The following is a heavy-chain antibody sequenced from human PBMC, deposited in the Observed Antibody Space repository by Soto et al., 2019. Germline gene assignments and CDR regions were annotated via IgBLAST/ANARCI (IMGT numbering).Heavy chain of an antibody. V-gene: IGHV4-34*01. CDR1: GGSFSGYY. Sequence: QVQLQQWGAGLLKPSETLSLTCAVYGGSFSGYYWSWIRQPPGKGLEWIGEINHSGSTNYNPSLKSRVTISVDTSKNQFSLKLSSVTAADTAVYYCARARYSGYDWDYWGQGTLVTVSS. J-gene: IGHJ4*02. D-gene: IGHD5-12*01. CDR3: ARARYSGYDWDY. CDR2: INHSGST.